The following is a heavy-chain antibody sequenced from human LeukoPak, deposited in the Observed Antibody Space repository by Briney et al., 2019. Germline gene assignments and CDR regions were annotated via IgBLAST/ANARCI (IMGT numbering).Heavy chain of an antibody. J-gene: IGHJ6*02. CDR3: AKALYDYSNYYYYYYGMDV. CDR2: ISGSGGST. V-gene: IGHV3-23*01. CDR1: GFTFSSYA. D-gene: IGHD4-11*01. Sequence: GGSLRLSCAASGFTFSSYAMSWVRQAPGKGPEWVSAISGSGGSTYYADSVKGRFTISRDNSKNTLYLQMNSLRAEDTAVYYCAKALYDYSNYYYYYYGMDVWGQGTTVTVSS.